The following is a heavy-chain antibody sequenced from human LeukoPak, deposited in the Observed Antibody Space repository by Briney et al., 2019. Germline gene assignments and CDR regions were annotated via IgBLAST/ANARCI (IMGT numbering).Heavy chain of an antibody. V-gene: IGHV1-18*01. CDR1: GYTFTSYG. D-gene: IGHD3-3*01. CDR2: ISAYNGNT. Sequence: ASVKVSCKASGYTFTSYGISWVRQAPGQGLEWMGWISAYNGNTNYAQKLQGRVTMTTDTSTSTAYMEQRSLRSDDTAVYYCARILEWLSLDPDFDYWGQGTLVTVSS. J-gene: IGHJ4*02. CDR3: ARILEWLSLDPDFDY.